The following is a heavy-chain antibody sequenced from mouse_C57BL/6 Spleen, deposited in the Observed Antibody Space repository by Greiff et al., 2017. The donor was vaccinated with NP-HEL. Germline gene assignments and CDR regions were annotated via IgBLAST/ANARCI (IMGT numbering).Heavy chain of an antibody. CDR1: GFSLSTSGMG. CDR3: ASITTVVATDYYAMDY. CDR2: IYWDDDK. D-gene: IGHD1-1*01. J-gene: IGHJ4*01. V-gene: IGHV8-12*01. Sequence: QVTLKESGPGILQSSQTLSLTCSFSGFSLSTSGMGVSWIRQPSGKGLEWLAHIYWDDDKRYNPSLKSRLTISKDTSRNQVFLKITSVDTADTATYYCASITTVVATDYYAMDYWGQGTSVTVSS.